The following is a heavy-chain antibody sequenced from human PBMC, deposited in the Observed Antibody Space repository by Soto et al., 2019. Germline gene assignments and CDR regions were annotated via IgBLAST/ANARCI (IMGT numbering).Heavy chain of an antibody. CDR3: ARHRRPGSSSWYGVDY. J-gene: IGHJ4*02. CDR2: IYYSGST. D-gene: IGHD6-13*01. V-gene: IGHV4-59*08. CDR1: GGSISGYY. Sequence: QVQLQESGPGLVKPSETLSLTCTVSGGSISGYYYSWIRQPPGKGLELIGYIYYSGSTNYNPSLKSRVTMSVDTSKNQFSLKLISATAADTAVYYCARHRRPGSSSWYGVDYWGQGTLVAVSS.